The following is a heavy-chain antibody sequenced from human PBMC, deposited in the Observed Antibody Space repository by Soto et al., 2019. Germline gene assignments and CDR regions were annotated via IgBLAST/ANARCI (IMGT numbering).Heavy chain of an antibody. CDR1: GGSISSVGYY. CDR2: IYYSGNT. J-gene: IGHJ3*02. Sequence: SETLSLTCTVSGGSISSVGYYWSWIRQHPWKGLEWIGYIYYSGNTYYNPSLKSRVTISVDTSKNQFSLRLSSVTAADTAVYYCARDLASSDYYRGAFDIWGRGTMVTVSS. D-gene: IGHD2-21*02. CDR3: ARDLASSDYYRGAFDI. V-gene: IGHV4-31*03.